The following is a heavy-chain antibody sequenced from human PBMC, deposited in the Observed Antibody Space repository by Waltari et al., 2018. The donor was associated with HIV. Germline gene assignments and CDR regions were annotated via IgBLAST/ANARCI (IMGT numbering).Heavy chain of an antibody. CDR2: IIWNGNEI. D-gene: IGHD6-13*01. CDR3: AKDVLTSGWYHLHD. V-gene: IGHV3-9*01. J-gene: IGHJ4*02. CDR1: GYILKDPA. Sequence: EVQLVESGGGVVQRGRSLRLACAASGYILKDPAMHWVRQAPGKVLEWVSGIIWNGNEIGYADSVKCRFTVSRDNAKNSVYLQMSSLRTEDTAWYYCAKDVLTSGWYHLHDWGQGTLVTVSS.